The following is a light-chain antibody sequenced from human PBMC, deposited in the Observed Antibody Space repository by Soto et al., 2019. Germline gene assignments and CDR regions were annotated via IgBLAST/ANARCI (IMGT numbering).Light chain of an antibody. CDR1: NSDGCGYNY. J-gene: IGLJ2*01. V-gene: IGLV2-14*01. CDR3: CSYRSSNTMI. Sequence: QSALTQPASVSGSPGQSITISCTGTNSDGCGYNYVCWYQQQPGKAPKLIIYDVSNRPSGVSNRFSGSRSSNTASLTISGLLAEEEGVYFYCSYRSSNTMIFGGGTKLTVL. CDR2: DVS.